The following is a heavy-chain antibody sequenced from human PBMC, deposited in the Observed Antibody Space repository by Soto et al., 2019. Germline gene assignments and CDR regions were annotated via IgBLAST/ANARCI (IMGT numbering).Heavy chain of an antibody. V-gene: IGHV4-30-2*01. Sequence: SETLSLTCAVSGGSISSGGYSWSWIRQPPGKGLEWIGYIYHSGSTYYNPSLKSRVTISIDRSKNQFSLKLSSVTAADTAVYYCARESAAGYFDYWGQGTLVTVSS. CDR1: GGSISSGGYS. CDR2: IYHSGST. J-gene: IGHJ4*02. D-gene: IGHD6-13*01. CDR3: ARESAAGYFDY.